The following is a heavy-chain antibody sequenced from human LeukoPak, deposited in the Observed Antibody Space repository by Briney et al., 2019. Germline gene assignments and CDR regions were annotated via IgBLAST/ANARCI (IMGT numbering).Heavy chain of an antibody. V-gene: IGHV3-74*01. CDR3: ASRAFYSSPSLDY. CDR2: INTDGSST. CDR1: GFTFSSYW. Sequence: GGSLRLSCAASGFTFSSYWMYWVRQAPGKGLVWVSRINTDGSSTSYADSVKGRFTISRDTAKNTLYLQMNSLRAEDTAVYYCASRAFYSSPSLDYWGQGTLVTVSS. J-gene: IGHJ4*02. D-gene: IGHD6-6*01.